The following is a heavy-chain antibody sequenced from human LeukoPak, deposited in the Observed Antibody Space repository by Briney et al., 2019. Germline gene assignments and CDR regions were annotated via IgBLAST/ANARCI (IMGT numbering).Heavy chain of an antibody. J-gene: IGHJ6*03. V-gene: IGHV3-23*01. CDR2: VSGSAGRT. D-gene: IGHD2-8*01. Sequence: PGGSLRLSCAASGFTFSDYYMTWVRQAPGKGLEWVSTVSGSAGRTDYADSVKGRFTISRDNLKNTLHLQMDSLRAEDTAVYYCAKNRGHCVNGVCHNYYYMDVWGKGTTVTVSS. CDR1: GFTFSDYY. CDR3: AKNRGHCVNGVCHNYYYMDV.